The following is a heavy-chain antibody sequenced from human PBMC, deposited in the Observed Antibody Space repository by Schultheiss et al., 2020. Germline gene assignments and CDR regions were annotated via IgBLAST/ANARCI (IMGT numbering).Heavy chain of an antibody. V-gene: IGHV1-2*02. D-gene: IGHD4-17*01. CDR2: INPNSGGT. CDR1: GYTFTGYY. Sequence: ASVKVSCQSSGYTFTGYYMHWVRQAPGQGLEWMGIINPNSGGTNYAQKFQGRVTITADESTSTAYMELSSLRSEDTAVYYCARAPDYGDYVGDYYYYYYMDVWGKVST. J-gene: IGHJ6*03. CDR3: ARAPDYGDYVGDYYYYYYMDV.